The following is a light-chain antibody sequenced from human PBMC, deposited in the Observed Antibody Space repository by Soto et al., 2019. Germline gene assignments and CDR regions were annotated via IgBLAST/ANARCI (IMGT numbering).Light chain of an antibody. CDR3: SSYTSSNTFV. CDR1: SSDVGRYNY. J-gene: IGLJ1*01. V-gene: IGLV2-14*01. CDR2: DVS. Sequence: ALAQPASVSGSPGQSIAISCTGTSSDVGRYNYVSWFQQHPGKAPKLMIYDVSNRPSGVSDRFSGSKSGNTASLTISGLQAEDEADYYCSSYTSSNTFVFGTGTKVTVL.